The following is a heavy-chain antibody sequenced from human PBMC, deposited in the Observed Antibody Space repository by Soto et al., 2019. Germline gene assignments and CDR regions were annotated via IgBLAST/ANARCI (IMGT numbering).Heavy chain of an antibody. D-gene: IGHD1-26*01. CDR1: GFPFNPSA. CDR2: ISGTSDAA. CDR3: GKYSGSYPVYNGMNV. V-gene: IGHV3-23*01. Sequence: EVQLLESGGGLVQPGGSVRLSCAASGFPFNPSAMKGLPRARGRGVEWVSIISGTSDAAYYAESVKGRFTSSRDNSKNTLYLQMNSLRAEDTAVYYCGKYSGSYPVYNGMNVWGQETTVTVSS. J-gene: IGHJ6*02.